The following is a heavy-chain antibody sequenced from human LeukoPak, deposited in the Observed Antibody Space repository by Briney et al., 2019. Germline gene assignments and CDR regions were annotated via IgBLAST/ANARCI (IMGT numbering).Heavy chain of an antibody. CDR2: IYYSGST. Sequence: SETLSLTCTVSGDSISSGGYYWSWIRQHPGKGLEWIGYIYYSGSTYYNPSLKSRVTISVDTSKNQFSLKLSSVTAADTAVYYCASRGHSGYDQISGGWSSPLDYWGQGTLVTVSS. D-gene: IGHD5-12*01. CDR1: GDSISSGGYY. J-gene: IGHJ4*02. CDR3: ASRGHSGYDQISGGWSSPLDY. V-gene: IGHV4-39*01.